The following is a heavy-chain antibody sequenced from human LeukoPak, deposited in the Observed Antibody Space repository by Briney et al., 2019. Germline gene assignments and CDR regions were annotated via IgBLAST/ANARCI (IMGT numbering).Heavy chain of an antibody. CDR2: IYYTGSA. CDR3: ARQRADRIFGVVMGFGLDY. D-gene: IGHD3-3*02. V-gene: IGHV4-59*12. Sequence: PSETLSLTCTVSGGPFSGYYWSWIRQPPGKGLEWIGYIYYTGSANYNPSLKSRVTMSVDTSKNQFSLKLSSVTAADTAVYYCARQRADRIFGVVMGFGLDYWGRGTLVTVSS. J-gene: IGHJ4*02. CDR1: GGPFSGYY.